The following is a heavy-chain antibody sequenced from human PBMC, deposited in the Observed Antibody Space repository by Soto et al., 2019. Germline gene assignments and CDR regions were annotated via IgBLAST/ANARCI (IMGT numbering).Heavy chain of an antibody. V-gene: IGHV1-69*01. J-gene: IGHJ4*02. CDR1: GGTFSSYA. Sequence: QVQLVQSGAEVKKTGSSVKVSCKASGGTFSSYAINWVRQAPGQGLEWMGGIIPIFGTANYAQKFQGRVTITADESTSTAYMELSSLRSEDTAVYYCAGSSGYLSLYYFDYWGQGTLVTVSS. D-gene: IGHD3-22*01. CDR2: IIPIFGTA. CDR3: AGSSGYLSLYYFDY.